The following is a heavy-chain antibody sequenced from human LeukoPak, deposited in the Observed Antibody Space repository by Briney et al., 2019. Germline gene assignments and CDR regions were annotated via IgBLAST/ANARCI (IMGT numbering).Heavy chain of an antibody. CDR1: GLTFSNYA. CDR3: ARESRAYFDY. J-gene: IGHJ4*02. D-gene: IGHD6-13*01. CDR2: ISDSGGRT. Sequence: WGSLRLSCAVSGLTFSNYAMSWVRQAPGKGLEWVSAISDSGGRTYYADSVKGRFTISRDNSKNTLYLQMNNLRAEDTAVYYCARESRAYFDYWGQGTLVTVSS. V-gene: IGHV3-23*01.